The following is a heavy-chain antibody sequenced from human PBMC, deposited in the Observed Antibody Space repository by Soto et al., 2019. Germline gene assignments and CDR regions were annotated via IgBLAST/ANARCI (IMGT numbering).Heavy chain of an antibody. Sequence: RASVKVSCKASGGTFSSYAISWVRQAPGQGLEWMGGIIPIFGTANYAQKFQGRVTITADESTSTAYMELSSLRCEDTAVYYCARAKASMTDYYYGMDVWGQGTTVTVSS. CDR3: ARAKASMTDYYYGMDV. V-gene: IGHV1-69*13. CDR2: IIPIFGTA. J-gene: IGHJ6*02. D-gene: IGHD2-21*02. CDR1: GGTFSSYA.